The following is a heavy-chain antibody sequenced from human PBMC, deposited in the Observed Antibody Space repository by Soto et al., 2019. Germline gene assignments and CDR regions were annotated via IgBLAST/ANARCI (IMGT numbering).Heavy chain of an antibody. CDR3: ARGRIEPKRVVVAATRRWFDP. D-gene: IGHD2-15*01. Sequence: SETLSLTCAVYGGSFSGYYWSWIRQPPGKGLEWIGEINHSGSTNYNPSLKSRVTISVDTSKNQFSLKLSSVTAADTAVYYCARGRIEPKRVVVAATRRWFDPWGQGTLVTVSS. CDR2: INHSGST. V-gene: IGHV4-34*01. J-gene: IGHJ5*02. CDR1: GGSFSGYY.